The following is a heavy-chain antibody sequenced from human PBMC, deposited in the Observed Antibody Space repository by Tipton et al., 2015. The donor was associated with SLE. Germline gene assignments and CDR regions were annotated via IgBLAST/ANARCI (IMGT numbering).Heavy chain of an antibody. CDR1: GGSFSGYY. V-gene: IGHV4-34*01. CDR3: ARKRNRIGI. Sequence: TLSLTCAVYGGSFSGYYWSWIRHTPGKGLEWIGEIKHSGSTNYNPSIKSRVTISVDTSKNQFSLKLSSVTAADTAVYYWARKRNRIGIWGQGTMVTVSS. J-gene: IGHJ3*02. CDR2: IKHSGST.